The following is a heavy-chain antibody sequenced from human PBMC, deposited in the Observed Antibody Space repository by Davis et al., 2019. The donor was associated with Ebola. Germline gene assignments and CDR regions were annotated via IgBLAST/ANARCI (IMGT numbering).Heavy chain of an antibody. Sequence: PGGSLRLSCEASGFTFSSHSINWVRQAPGKGLEWVSSISGSSTYIYYADSVKGRFTISRDNAENSLYLQMNSLRAEDTAVYYCARSSIAARPGYYYGMDVWGQGTTVTVSS. D-gene: IGHD6-6*01. CDR2: ISGSSTYI. J-gene: IGHJ6*02. CDR3: ARSSIAARPGYYYGMDV. CDR1: GFTFSSHS. V-gene: IGHV3-21*01.